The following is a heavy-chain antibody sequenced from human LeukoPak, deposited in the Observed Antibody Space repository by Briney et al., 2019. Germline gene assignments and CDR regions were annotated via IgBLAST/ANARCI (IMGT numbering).Heavy chain of an antibody. CDR3: ARLTYYYDSSGYYWGSGDYYFDY. Sequence: SETLSLTCTVSGDSISSSSYYWGWIRQPPGKGLEWIGSIYYSGSTYYNPSLKSRVTISVDTSKNQFSLKLSSVTAADTAVYYCARLTYYYDSSGYYWGSGDYYFDYWGQGTLVTVSS. CDR1: GDSISSSSYY. J-gene: IGHJ4*02. D-gene: IGHD3-22*01. CDR2: IYYSGST. V-gene: IGHV4-39*01.